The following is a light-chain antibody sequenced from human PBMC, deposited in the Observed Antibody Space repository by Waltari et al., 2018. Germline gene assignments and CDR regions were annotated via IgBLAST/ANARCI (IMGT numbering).Light chain of an antibody. CDR1: QSVDRW. V-gene: IGKV1-5*03. CDR2: GAS. J-gene: IGKJ1*01. CDR3: QQCAASSWT. Sequence: DIQMTQSPSNLTASVGDRVTITCRAIQSVDRWLTWFQQKPDKAPQLLIYGASGLASGVPSRFSGSGSGTEFTLTISSLQPEDAATYYCQQCAASSWTFGQGTKVEIK.